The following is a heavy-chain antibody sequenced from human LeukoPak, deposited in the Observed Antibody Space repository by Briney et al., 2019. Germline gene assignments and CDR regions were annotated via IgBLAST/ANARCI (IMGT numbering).Heavy chain of an antibody. CDR3: AKAGPGYTEPSSVHY. V-gene: IGHV3-30*02. D-gene: IGHD5-18*01. CDR1: GFPFSNSG. CDR2: IRYDGSNE. J-gene: IGHJ4*02. Sequence: GESLRLSCAASGFPFSNSGMHWVRQAQGKGMEWVAFIRYDGSNEIYADSVKGRFTISRDNSKNTLYLQMDSLRAEDTAVFYCAKAGPGYTEPSSVHYWGQGTLVTVSS.